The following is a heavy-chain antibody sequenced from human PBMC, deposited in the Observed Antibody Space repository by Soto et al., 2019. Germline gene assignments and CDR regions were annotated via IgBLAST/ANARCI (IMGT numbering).Heavy chain of an antibody. V-gene: IGHV3-23*01. D-gene: IGHD1-1*01. J-gene: IGHJ4*02. CDR1: GFTVSTYG. Sequence: EVQLLESGGGLVQTGGSLRLSCAASGFTVSTYGVTWVRQAPGKGLEWVSGFTGVIGTTHYADSVKGRFTITRDNSNNTVYLQMNSLRVEDTAVYYCARWNGYGDYWGRGTLVTVSS. CDR2: FTGVIGTT. CDR3: ARWNGYGDY.